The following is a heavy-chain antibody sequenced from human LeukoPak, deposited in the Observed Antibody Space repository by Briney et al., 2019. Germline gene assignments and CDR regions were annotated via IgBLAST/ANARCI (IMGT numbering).Heavy chain of an antibody. J-gene: IGHJ4*02. CDR3: ARAISRGYSYGYAY. CDR1: GYTFTGYY. CDR2: INPNSGGT. V-gene: IGHV1-2*02. Sequence: ASVKVSCKASGYTFTGYYMHWVRQAPGQGLEWMGWINPNSGGTNYAQKFQGRVTMTRDTSISTAYMELSRLRSDDTAVYYCARAISRGYSYGYAYWGRGTLVTVSS. D-gene: IGHD5-18*01.